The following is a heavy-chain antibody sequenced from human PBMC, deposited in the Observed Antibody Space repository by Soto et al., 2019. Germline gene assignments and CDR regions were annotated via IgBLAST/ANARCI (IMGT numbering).Heavy chain of an antibody. CDR2: IIPIFGTA. V-gene: IGHV1-69*13. CDR3: ARVMNGDSSGYYSWYYFDY. Sequence: GASGKVSCKASGGTFSSYAISWVRQAPGQRHEWMGGIIPIFGTANYAQKFQGRVTITADESTSTAYMELSSLRSEDTAVYYCARVMNGDSSGYYSWYYFDYWGQGTLVTVSS. J-gene: IGHJ4*02. CDR1: GGTFSSYA. D-gene: IGHD3-22*01.